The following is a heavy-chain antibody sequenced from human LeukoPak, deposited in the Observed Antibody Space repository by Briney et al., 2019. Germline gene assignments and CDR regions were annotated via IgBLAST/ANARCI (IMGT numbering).Heavy chain of an antibody. Sequence: PSETLSLTCTVSGGSISSHYWSWIRQPPGKGLEWIGYIYYSGSTNYNPSLKSRVTISVDTSKNQFSLKLSSVTAADTAVYYCARDRVGGYSGYDTWGQGTLVTVSS. CDR2: IYYSGST. CDR1: GGSISSHY. CDR3: ARDRVGGYSGYDT. V-gene: IGHV4-59*11. J-gene: IGHJ5*02. D-gene: IGHD5-12*01.